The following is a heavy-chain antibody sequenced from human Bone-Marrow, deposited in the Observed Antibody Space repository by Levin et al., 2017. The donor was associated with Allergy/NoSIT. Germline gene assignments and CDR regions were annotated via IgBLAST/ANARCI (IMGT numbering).Heavy chain of an antibody. D-gene: IGHD2-15*01. CDR2: IYHSGST. CDR3: ARDLGNDGYCTGGSCYSYWYFDL. J-gene: IGHJ2*01. CDR1: GDSISSDGYS. V-gene: IGHV4-30-2*01. Sequence: TLSLTSAVSGDSISSDGYSWSWIRQPPGKGLEWIGNIYHSGSTSYNPSLKSRVTISVDGSKNQFSLSLSSVTAADTAKYFCARDLGNDGYCTGGSCYSYWYFDLWGRGTLVTVSS.